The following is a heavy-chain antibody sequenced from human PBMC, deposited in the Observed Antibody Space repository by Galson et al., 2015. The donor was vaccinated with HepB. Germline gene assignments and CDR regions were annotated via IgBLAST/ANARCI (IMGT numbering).Heavy chain of an antibody. CDR3: ARLGNEDYHYYGMDV. V-gene: IGHV5-10-1*01. D-gene: IGHD7-27*01. Sequence: QSGAEVKKPGESLRISCKASGYSFSAFWISWVRQVPGKGLEWMGRIDPSDSYTDYRPSFQGHVAISADKSISTAYLHWTSLKASDTAMYYCARLGNEDYHYYGMDVWGQGTTVTVSS. CDR2: IDPSDSYT. J-gene: IGHJ6*02. CDR1: GYSFSAFW.